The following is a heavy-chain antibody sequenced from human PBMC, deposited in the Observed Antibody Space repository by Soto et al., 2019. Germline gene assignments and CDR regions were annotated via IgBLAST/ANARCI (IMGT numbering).Heavy chain of an antibody. CDR1: RGSISSGTNY. Sequence: SETLSLTCTVSRGSISSGTNYWAWIRQPPGKGLEWIANIYYSGSTFYNPSLKSRVTISLDTSKNQFSLKLRSVTAADTAVYYCARREAGWYFDSWGQGTLVTVSS. CDR2: IYYSGST. V-gene: IGHV4-39*01. J-gene: IGHJ4*02. D-gene: IGHD6-25*01. CDR3: ARREAGWYFDS.